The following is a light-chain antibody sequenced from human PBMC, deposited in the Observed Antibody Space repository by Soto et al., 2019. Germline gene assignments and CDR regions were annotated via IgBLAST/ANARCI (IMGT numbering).Light chain of an antibody. J-gene: IGKJ1*01. V-gene: IGKV3D-7*01. Sequence: EIVLTQSPGTLSLSPGERATLPCRASQRVSSGYLGWYQQRPGQAPRLLLHGATTRATGIPARFSGSGSGTEFTLTISSLQPEDFATYYCLLDFSYFWAFGQGTKVDIK. CDR3: LLDFSYFWA. CDR1: QRVSSGY. CDR2: GAT.